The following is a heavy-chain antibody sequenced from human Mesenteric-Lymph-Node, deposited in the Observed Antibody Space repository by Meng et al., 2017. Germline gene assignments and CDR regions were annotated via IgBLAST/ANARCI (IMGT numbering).Heavy chain of an antibody. J-gene: IGHJ4*01. Sequence: QVQLVESGGGVVQPGRSLRLSCAASGFTFSSCAMHWVRQAPGKGLEWVAVISYDGSDKYYADSVKGRFTISRDNSKNTLYLQMNSLRPEDTAVYYCAKPGLEMPTINPTFFDYLGQGTLVTVSS. V-gene: IGHV3-30*18. CDR1: GFTFSSCA. CDR3: AKPGLEMPTINPTFFDY. D-gene: IGHD5-24*01. CDR2: ISYDGSDK.